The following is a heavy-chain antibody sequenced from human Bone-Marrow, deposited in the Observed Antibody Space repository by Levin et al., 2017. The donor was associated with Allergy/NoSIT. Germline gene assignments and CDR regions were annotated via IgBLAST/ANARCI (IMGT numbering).Heavy chain of an antibody. CDR3: ARDLAEYNSSPDLGYYYYGMDV. Sequence: VASVKVSCKASGYSFSIYYMHWVRQAPGQGLEWMGIINPSGGSPTYAQNFQGRVIMTTDTSTNTVYMELSSLRSEDTAMYYCARDLAEYNSSPDLGYYYYGMDVWGQGTTVTVSS. V-gene: IGHV1-46*01. J-gene: IGHJ6*02. CDR2: INPSGGSP. D-gene: IGHD6-6*01. CDR1: GYSFSIYY.